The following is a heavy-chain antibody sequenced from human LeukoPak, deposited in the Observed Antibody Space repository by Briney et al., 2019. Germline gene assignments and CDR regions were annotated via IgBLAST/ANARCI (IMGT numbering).Heavy chain of an antibody. CDR2: IYHSGST. J-gene: IGHJ4*02. CDR1: GYSISSGYY. Sequence: SETLSLTCTVSGYSISSGYYWGWIRQPPGKGLEWIGSIYHSGSTYYNPSLKSRVTISVDNSKNQFSLKLSSMTAADTAMYYCARDGTYCTGGSCLANWGQGTLVSVSS. V-gene: IGHV4-38-2*02. D-gene: IGHD2-15*01. CDR3: ARDGTYCTGGSCLAN.